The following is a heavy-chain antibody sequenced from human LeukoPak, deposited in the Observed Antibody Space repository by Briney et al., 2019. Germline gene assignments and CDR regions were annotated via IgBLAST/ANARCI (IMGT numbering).Heavy chain of an antibody. V-gene: IGHV1-69*13. J-gene: IGHJ5*02. CDR1: GGTFSSYA. Sequence: SVKVSCKASGGTFSSYAISWVRQAPGQGLEWMGGIIPIFGTANYAQKFQGRVTITADESTSTAYMELSSLRSEDTAVYYCAIDSSSWYVFDPWGQGTLVTVSS. CDR2: IIPIFGTA. CDR3: AIDSSSWYVFDP. D-gene: IGHD6-13*01.